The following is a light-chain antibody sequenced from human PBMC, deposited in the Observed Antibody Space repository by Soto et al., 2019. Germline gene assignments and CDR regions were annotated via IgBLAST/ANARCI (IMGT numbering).Light chain of an antibody. CDR1: QSLTRN. Sequence: ELVMTKSPATRSVSPWERVTLSCRASQSLTRNLAWYQHKPGQSPRRLIYGGSARATGSPARFSGGGAGAEYTPTISSRQSDDVAGYYCQQYDKGPRTFGQGTKVDI. CDR3: QQYDKGPRT. CDR2: GGS. V-gene: IGKV3-15*01. J-gene: IGKJ1*01.